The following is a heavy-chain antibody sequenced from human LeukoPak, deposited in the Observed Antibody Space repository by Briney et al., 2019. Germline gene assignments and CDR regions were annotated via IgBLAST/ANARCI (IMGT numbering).Heavy chain of an antibody. J-gene: IGHJ4*02. Sequence: NPSETLSLTCAVYGGSFSGYYWSWIRQPPGKGLEWIGEINHSGSTNYNPSLKSRVTISVDTSKNQFSLKLSSVTAADTAVYYCASLNTTGIFDYWGQGTLVTVSS. CDR2: INHSGST. CDR1: GGSFSGYY. CDR3: ASLNTTGIFDY. V-gene: IGHV4-34*01. D-gene: IGHD4-17*01.